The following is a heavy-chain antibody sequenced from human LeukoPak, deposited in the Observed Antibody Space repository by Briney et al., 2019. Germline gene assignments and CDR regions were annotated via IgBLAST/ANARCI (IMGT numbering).Heavy chain of an antibody. CDR3: ARDRGQRLARGGYYYYGMDV. CDR2: IYTSGST. D-gene: IGHD6-25*01. V-gene: IGHV4-61*02. J-gene: IGHJ6*02. CDR1: GGSISSGSYY. Sequence: PSETLSLTCTVSGGSISSGSYYWSWIRQPAGKGLEWIGRIYTSGSTNYNPSLKSRVTISVDTSKNQFSLKLSSVTAADTAVYYGARDRGQRLARGGYYYYGMDVWGQGTTVTVSS.